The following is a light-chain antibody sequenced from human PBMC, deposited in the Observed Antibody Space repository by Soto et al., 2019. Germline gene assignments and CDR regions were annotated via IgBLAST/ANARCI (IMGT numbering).Light chain of an antibody. J-gene: IGKJ5*01. CDR2: GAS. Sequence: EIVMTQSPATLSVCPGERATLSCRASQSVSSNLAWYQQKPGQAPRLLIYGASTRATGIPARFSGSGSGTEFTLTISSLQSEDFAVYYCQQYNNWPPTFGQGTRLEI. CDR3: QQYNNWPPT. CDR1: QSVSSN. V-gene: IGKV3-15*01.